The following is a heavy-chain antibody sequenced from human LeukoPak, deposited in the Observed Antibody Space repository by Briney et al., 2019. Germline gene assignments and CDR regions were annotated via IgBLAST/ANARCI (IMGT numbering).Heavy chain of an antibody. J-gene: IGHJ6*03. CDR2: INHSGST. CDR1: GGSFSGYY. Sequence: SETLSLTCAVYGGSFSGYYGSWIRQPPGKGLEWIGEINHSGSTNYNPSLKSRVTISVDTSKNQFSLKLSSVTAADTAVYYCASLAGTQYYYYYMDVWGKGTTVTVSS. CDR3: ASLAGTQYYYYYMDV. D-gene: IGHD6-19*01. V-gene: IGHV4-34*01.